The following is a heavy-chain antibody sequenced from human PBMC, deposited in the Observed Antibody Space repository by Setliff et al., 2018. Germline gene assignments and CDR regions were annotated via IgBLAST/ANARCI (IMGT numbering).Heavy chain of an antibody. Sequence: SETLSLTCNVSGVSIANTASYWSWIRQPAGKTLEWIGQVYVGGNTYYNPSFESRVSISVDRSNNQFSLKLNSVTAADTAVYYCARGITSGGYWGQRFLYLDVWGRGTTVTVSS. CDR3: ARGITSGGYWGQRFLYLDV. V-gene: IGHV4-61*09. CDR1: GVSIANTASY. D-gene: IGHD3-22*01. J-gene: IGHJ6*03. CDR2: VYVGGNT.